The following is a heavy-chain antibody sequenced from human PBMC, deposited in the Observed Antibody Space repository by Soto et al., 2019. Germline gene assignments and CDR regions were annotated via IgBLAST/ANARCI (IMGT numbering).Heavy chain of an antibody. Sequence: ASVKVSCKASGYTFTSYAMHWVRQAPGQRLEWMGWINAGNGNTKYSQKFQGRVTITRDTSASTAYMELSSLGSEDTAVYYCARFYGAGKVFDYWGQGTLVTVSS. D-gene: IGHD3-16*01. CDR1: GYTFTSYA. V-gene: IGHV1-3*01. CDR3: ARFYGAGKVFDY. CDR2: INAGNGNT. J-gene: IGHJ4*02.